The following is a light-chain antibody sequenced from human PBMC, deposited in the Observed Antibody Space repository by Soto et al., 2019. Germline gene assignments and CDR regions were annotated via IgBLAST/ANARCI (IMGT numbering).Light chain of an antibody. Sequence: QSALTQPASVSGSPGQSITISCTGTSSDVGSYNFVSWYQHHPGKAPKLMIYEGSKRPSGVSNRFSGSKSGNTASLTISGLQAEDEADYYCCSYAGSSTLDVFGTGTKVTVL. V-gene: IGLV2-23*01. J-gene: IGLJ1*01. CDR1: SSDVGSYNF. CDR2: EGS. CDR3: CSYAGSSTLDV.